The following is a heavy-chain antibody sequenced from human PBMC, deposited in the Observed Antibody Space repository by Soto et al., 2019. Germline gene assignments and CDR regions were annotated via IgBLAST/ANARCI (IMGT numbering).Heavy chain of an antibody. CDR2: ISGSGYTK. CDR3: ARDGIDDTLYYFDY. Sequence: GGSLRLSCAASGFTLRGYEMHWVRQAPGKGLEWVSYISGSGYTKYYAESVKGRFTISRDNAKNSLYLQMNSLRAEDTAVYYCARDGIDDTLYYFDYWGQGTLVTVSS. CDR1: GFTLRGYE. V-gene: IGHV3-48*03. D-gene: IGHD3-22*01. J-gene: IGHJ4*02.